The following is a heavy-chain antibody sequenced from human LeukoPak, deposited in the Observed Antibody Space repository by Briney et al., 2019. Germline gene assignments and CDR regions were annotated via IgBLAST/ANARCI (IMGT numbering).Heavy chain of an antibody. CDR1: GFTFSSYA. CDR2: ISYDGSNK. Sequence: PGGSLRLSCAASGFTFSSYAMHWVRQAPGKGLEWVAVISYDGSNKYYAGSVKGRFTISRDNAKNTLYLQMNSLRVEDTAVYYCARSGTLWSSLDYWGQGTLVTVSS. CDR3: ARSGTLWSSLDY. D-gene: IGHD2-21*01. V-gene: IGHV3-30-3*01. J-gene: IGHJ4*02.